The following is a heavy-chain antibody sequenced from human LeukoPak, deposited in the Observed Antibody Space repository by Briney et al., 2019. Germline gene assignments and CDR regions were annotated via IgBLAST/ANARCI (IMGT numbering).Heavy chain of an antibody. CDR1: GFTFSSYV. CDR2: ISTSGGST. CDR3: ARRNTGIDY. Sequence: GGSLRLSCAASGFTFSSYVMNWVRQAPGKGLEWVSGISTSGGSTYYADSVKGRFTISRDNSKNTLHLQMNSLRAEDTAVYYCARRNTGIDYWGHGTQVTVSS. V-gene: IGHV3-23*01. D-gene: IGHD4-17*01. J-gene: IGHJ4*01.